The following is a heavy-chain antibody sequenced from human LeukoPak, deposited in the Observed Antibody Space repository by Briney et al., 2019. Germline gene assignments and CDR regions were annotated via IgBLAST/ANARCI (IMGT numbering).Heavy chain of an antibody. CDR3: AKDDGGHYYYGMDV. J-gene: IGHJ6*02. Sequence: GGSLRLSCAASGFTFSSYAMSWVRQAPGKGLEWVSAISGSGGSTYYADSVKGRFTISRDNSKNTLYLQMNSLRAEDTAVYYCAKDDGGHYYYGMDVWGQGTTVAVSS. CDR2: ISGSGGST. V-gene: IGHV3-23*01. CDR1: GFTFSSYA.